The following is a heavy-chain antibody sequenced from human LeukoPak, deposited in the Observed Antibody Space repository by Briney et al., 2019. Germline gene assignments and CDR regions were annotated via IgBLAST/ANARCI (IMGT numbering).Heavy chain of an antibody. J-gene: IGHJ6*02. CDR2: ISWNSGSI. V-gene: IGHV3-9*01. CDR3: AKDIGALGYSSSWVLRGIGHGMDV. CDR1: GFTFDDYA. Sequence: AGGSLRLSCAASGFTFDDYAMHWVRQAPGKGLEWVSGISWNSGSIGYADSVKGRFTISRDNAKNSLYLQMNSLRAEDTALYYCAKDIGALGYSSSWVLRGIGHGMDVWGQGTTVTVSS. D-gene: IGHD6-13*01.